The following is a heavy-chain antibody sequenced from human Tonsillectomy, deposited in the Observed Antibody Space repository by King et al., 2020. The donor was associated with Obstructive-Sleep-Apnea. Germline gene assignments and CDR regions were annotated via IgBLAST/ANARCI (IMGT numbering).Heavy chain of an antibody. J-gene: IGHJ4*02. CDR3: ARDRRYFDY. V-gene: IGHV3-30*04. CDR2: ISYDGSYK. CDR1: GFPFSTYA. Sequence: VQLVESGGGVVQPGRSLRLSCAASGFPFSTYAMHWGRQAPGKGPEWMAVISYDGSYKYYSDSGKGRFTISRDNSKNTLYLQMNSLRAEDTAVFYCARDRRYFDYWGQGTLLTVSS.